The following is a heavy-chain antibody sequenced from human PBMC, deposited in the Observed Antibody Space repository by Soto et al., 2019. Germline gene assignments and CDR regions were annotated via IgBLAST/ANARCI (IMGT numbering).Heavy chain of an antibody. D-gene: IGHD6-6*01. J-gene: IGHJ4*02. V-gene: IGHV3-48*02. Sequence: EVQLVGSGGGLVQPGGSLRLSCAASGFTFKSCGMNWVRQAPGKGLEWVSYISSTTSTISYADSVKGRFTISRDNAKNLLYLQVNNLRDEDTAVYYCARGGAARPDYWGQGTLVTVSS. CDR2: ISSTTSTI. CDR3: ARGGAARPDY. CDR1: GFTFKSCG.